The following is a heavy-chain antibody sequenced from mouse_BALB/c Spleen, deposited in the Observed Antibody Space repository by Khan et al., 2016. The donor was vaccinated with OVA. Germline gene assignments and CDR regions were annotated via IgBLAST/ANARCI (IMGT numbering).Heavy chain of an antibody. V-gene: IGHV1-9*01. CDR3: ARGGYGGFAY. Sequence: QVRLKQSGGDLMKPGASVKISCKATGYTFSSYWIEWIKQRPGHGLEWIGQIFPGSISPTYNEKFKGKATFTADTSSNTAYMQLSSLTSEDSAVYYCARGGYGGFAYWGQGTLVTVSA. J-gene: IGHJ3*01. CDR1: GYTFSSYW. D-gene: IGHD2-2*01. CDR2: IFPGSISP.